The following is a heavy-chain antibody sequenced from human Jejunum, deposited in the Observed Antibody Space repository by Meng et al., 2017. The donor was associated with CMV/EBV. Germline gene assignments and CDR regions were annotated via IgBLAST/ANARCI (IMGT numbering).Heavy chain of an antibody. D-gene: IGHD6-6*01. V-gene: IGHV3-23*01. CDR2: ITGSGSRT. CDR3: DASDY. Sequence: SLRLSCAASGFSFRNFDMSWARPAPGKGLEWVATITGSGSRTHYADSVKGRFTISRDNSKNTLYLQINSLRVEDTAIYYCDASDYWGQGTQVTVSS. J-gene: IGHJ4*02. CDR1: GFSFRNFD.